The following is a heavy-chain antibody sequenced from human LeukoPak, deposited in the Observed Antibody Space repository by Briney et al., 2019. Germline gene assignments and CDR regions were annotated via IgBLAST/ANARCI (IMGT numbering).Heavy chain of an antibody. V-gene: IGHV4-59*08. CDR3: ARGPYSYDSSGAFDI. D-gene: IGHD3-22*01. Sequence: PSETLSLTCTVSGGTISSYYWSWIRQPPGKGLEWIGYIYYSGSTNYNPSLKSRVTISVDTSKNQFSLKLSSVTAADTAVYFCARGPYSYDSSGAFDIWGQGTMVTVSS. CDR2: IYYSGST. CDR1: GGTISSYY. J-gene: IGHJ3*02.